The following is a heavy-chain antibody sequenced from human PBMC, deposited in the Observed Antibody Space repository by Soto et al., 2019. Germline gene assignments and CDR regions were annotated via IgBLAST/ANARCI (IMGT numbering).Heavy chain of an antibody. CDR1: GFTFKNYA. Sequence: GGSLRLSCTASGFTFKNYAMSWVRQAPGKGLEWVSGVTGSGAGTYYADFVRGRFTISRDYSENTLYLQMNSLRAEDTAVYYCAKERIAAADWYYSGVDVWGQGTTVTVSS. V-gene: IGHV3-23*01. J-gene: IGHJ6*02. CDR2: VTGSGAGT. CDR3: AKERIAAADWYYSGVDV. D-gene: IGHD6-13*01.